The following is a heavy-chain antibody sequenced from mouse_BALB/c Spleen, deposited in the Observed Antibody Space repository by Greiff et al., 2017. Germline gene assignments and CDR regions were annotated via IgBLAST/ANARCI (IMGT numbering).Heavy chain of an antibody. CDR3: ARRDYDGAKAMDY. CDR2: ISNGGGST. J-gene: IGHJ4*01. Sequence: EVKVVESGGGLVQPGGSLKLSCAASGFTFSSYTMSWVRQTPEKRLEWVAYISNGGGSTYYPDTVKGRFTISRDNAKNTLYLQMSSLKSEDTAMYYCARRDYDGAKAMDYWGQGTSVTVSS. CDR1: GFTFSSYT. V-gene: IGHV5-12-2*01. D-gene: IGHD2-4*01.